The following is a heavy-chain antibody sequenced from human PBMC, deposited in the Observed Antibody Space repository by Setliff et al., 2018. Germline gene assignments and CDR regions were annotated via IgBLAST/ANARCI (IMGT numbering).Heavy chain of an antibody. CDR3: TRDSVRMIKGDDYYFMDV. J-gene: IGHJ6*03. Sequence: GGSLRLSCAASGLSFRDHFMDWVRQAPGKGLEWVGFIRNLPYGGTAEYAASVKGRFTISRDDSKNSVYLQMNNLKNEDTAVYYCTRDSVRMIKGDDYYFMDVWGRGTTVTVSS. CDR2: IRNLPYGGTA. D-gene: IGHD3-22*01. CDR1: GLSFRDHF. V-gene: IGHV3-49*04.